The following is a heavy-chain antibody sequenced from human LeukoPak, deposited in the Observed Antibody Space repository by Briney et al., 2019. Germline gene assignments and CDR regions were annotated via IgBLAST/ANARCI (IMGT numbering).Heavy chain of an antibody. J-gene: IGHJ4*02. CDR1: GFTFSSYW. CDR2: IHSDGSST. V-gene: IGHV3-74*01. D-gene: IGHD2-15*01. Sequence: GGSLRLSCAGSGFTFSSYWMHWVRQAPGKGLVWVSRIHSDGSSTSHADSVKGRFTISRDNAKNTLYLQMNSLRVEDTAVYYCARDTIPYCSGGSCSRWHYWGQGTLVTVSS. CDR3: ARDTIPYCSGGSCSRWHY.